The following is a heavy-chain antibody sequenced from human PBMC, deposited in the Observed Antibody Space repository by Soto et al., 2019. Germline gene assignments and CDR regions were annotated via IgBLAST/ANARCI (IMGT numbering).Heavy chain of an antibody. V-gene: IGHV4-39*01. CDR1: EGSIINSSYC. J-gene: IGHJ6*02. CDR2: IYYSVST. D-gene: IGHD2-15*01. Sequence: SQTISLPWTVSEGSIINSSYCCVLNQQPPGKGLEWIGSIYYSVSTYYNRSLKSRVTISVDTSKNQFSLKLSSVTGAATAVYYCARHGAGSGIGGTKYGMDVWRQRTTVIVSS. CDR3: ARHGAGSGIGGTKYGMDV.